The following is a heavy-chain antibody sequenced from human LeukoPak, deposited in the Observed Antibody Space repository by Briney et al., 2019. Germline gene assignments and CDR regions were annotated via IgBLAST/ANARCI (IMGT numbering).Heavy chain of an antibody. V-gene: IGHV3-23*01. CDR1: GFTFSSYG. CDR3: AKDQTVAGTSDY. D-gene: IGHD6-19*01. CDR2: ISGSGGST. J-gene: IGHJ4*02. Sequence: GGTLRLSCATSGFTFSSYGMSWVRQAPGKGLEWVSAISGSGGSTYYADSVEGRFTISRDNSKNTLYLQMNSLRAEDTAVYYCAKDQTVAGTSDYWGQGTLVTVSS.